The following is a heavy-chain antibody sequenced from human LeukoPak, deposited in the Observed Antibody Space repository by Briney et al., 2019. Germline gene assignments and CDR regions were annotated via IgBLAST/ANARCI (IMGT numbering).Heavy chain of an antibody. CDR2: IRFDGTNI. D-gene: IGHD4-11*01. V-gene: IGHV3-30*02. J-gene: IGHJ6*03. CDR1: GFTFSSYG. Sequence: GGSLRLSCAPSGFTFSSYGMHWVRQAPGKGLEWVAFIRFDGTNIYYTDSVKGRFTISRGNSKNTLYLQMNSLRAEDTAVFYCARGATTVYYYYYMDVWGKGTTVTVSS. CDR3: ARGATTVYYYYYMDV.